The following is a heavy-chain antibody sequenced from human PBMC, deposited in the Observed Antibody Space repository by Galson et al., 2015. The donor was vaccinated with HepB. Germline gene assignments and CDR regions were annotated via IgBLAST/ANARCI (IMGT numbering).Heavy chain of an antibody. J-gene: IGHJ4*02. CDR3: ARQYFCSGGSCSHDY. CDR2: IYYSGST. D-gene: IGHD2-15*01. V-gene: IGHV4-39*01. CDR1: GGSISSSSYY. Sequence: ETLSLTCTVSGGSISSSSYYWGWIRQPPGKGLEWIGSIYYSGSTYYNPSLKSRVTISVDTSKNQFSLKLSSVTAADTAVYYCARQYFCSGGSCSHDYWGQGTLVTVSS.